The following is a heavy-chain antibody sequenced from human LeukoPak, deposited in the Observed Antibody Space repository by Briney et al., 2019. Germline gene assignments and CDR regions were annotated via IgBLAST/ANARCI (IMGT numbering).Heavy chain of an antibody. J-gene: IGHJ4*02. CDR2: VKHDGSED. CDR3: ARSGGLLLRLDY. CDR1: GFTFSSYW. V-gene: IGHV3-7*03. D-gene: IGHD3-22*01. Sequence: GGSLRLSCAASGFTFSSYWMTWVRQAPGKGLEWVATVKHDGSEDYYLDSVKGRFTISRDNSKNTLYLQMNSLRAEDTAVYYCARSGGLLLRLDYWGQGTLVTVSS.